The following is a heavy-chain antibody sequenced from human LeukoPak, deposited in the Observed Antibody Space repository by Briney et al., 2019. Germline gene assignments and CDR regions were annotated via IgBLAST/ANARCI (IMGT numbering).Heavy chain of an antibody. CDR1: GYTFTGYY. V-gene: IGHV1-2*06. CDR3: ARDGLSGRWSGVYFDS. J-gene: IGHJ4*02. Sequence: ASVKVSCKASGYTFTGYYMHWVRQAPGQGLEWMGRINPNNGGTNYAQKFQGRVTMTRDTSISTAYMELNRLRSDDTAVYYCARDGLSGRWSGVYFDSWGQGTLVTVSS. D-gene: IGHD1-26*01. CDR2: INPNNGGT.